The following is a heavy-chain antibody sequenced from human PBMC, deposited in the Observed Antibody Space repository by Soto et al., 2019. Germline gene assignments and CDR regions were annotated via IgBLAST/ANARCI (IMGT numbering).Heavy chain of an antibody. D-gene: IGHD2-15*01. CDR2: IIPIFGTA. CDR3: ASPVVAATPGYYYYYGMDV. Sequence: ASVKVSCKASGGTFSSYAISWVRQAPGQGLEWMGGIIPIFGTANYAQKFQGRVTITADESTSTAYMELSSLRSEDTAVYYCASPVVAATPGYYYYYGMDVWGQGTTVTVSS. J-gene: IGHJ6*02. V-gene: IGHV1-69*13. CDR1: GGTFSSYA.